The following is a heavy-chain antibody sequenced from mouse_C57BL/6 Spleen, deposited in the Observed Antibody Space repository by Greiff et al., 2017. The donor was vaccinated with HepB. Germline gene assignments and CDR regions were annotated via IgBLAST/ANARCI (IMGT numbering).Heavy chain of an antibody. CDR1: GYTFTSYW. D-gene: IGHD3-2*02. CDR3: ARWGDSSDSWFAY. V-gene: IGHV1-69*01. J-gene: IGHJ3*01. CDR2: IDPSDSYT. Sequence: VQLQQSGAELVMPGASVKLSCKASGYTFTSYWMHWVKQRPGQGLEWIGEIDPSDSYTNYTQKFKGKSTLTVDKSSSTAYMQLSSLTSEDSAVYYCARWGDSSDSWFAYWGQGTLVTVSA.